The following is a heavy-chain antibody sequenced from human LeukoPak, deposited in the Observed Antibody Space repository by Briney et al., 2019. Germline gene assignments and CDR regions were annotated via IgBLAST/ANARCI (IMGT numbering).Heavy chain of an antibody. CDR2: ISGSGSTI. V-gene: IGHV3-11*01. Sequence: NPGGSLRLSCAASGFTFSDYYMSWIRQAPGKGLEWVSYISGSGSTIYYADSVEGRFTISRDNAKNSLYLQMNSLRAEVTAVYYCARHKSYDSSGYYPYCFDYWGQGTLVTVSS. J-gene: IGHJ4*02. CDR3: ARHKSYDSSGYYPYCFDY. D-gene: IGHD3-22*01. CDR1: GFTFSDYY.